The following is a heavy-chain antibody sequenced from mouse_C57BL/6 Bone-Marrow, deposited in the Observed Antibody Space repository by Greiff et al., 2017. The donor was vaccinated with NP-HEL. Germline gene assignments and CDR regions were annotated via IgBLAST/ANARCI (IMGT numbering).Heavy chain of an antibody. D-gene: IGHD2-12*01. Sequence: QVQLQQSDAELVKPGASVKISCKVSGYTFTDHTIHWMKQRPEQGLEWIGYIYPRDGSTKYTEKFKGKATLTADKSSSTAYMLLNILSSEDSAVYFSAIRRGALWYFDVWGTGTTVTVSS. CDR1: GYTFTDHT. CDR3: AIRRGALWYFDV. CDR2: IYPRDGST. V-gene: IGHV1-78*01. J-gene: IGHJ1*03.